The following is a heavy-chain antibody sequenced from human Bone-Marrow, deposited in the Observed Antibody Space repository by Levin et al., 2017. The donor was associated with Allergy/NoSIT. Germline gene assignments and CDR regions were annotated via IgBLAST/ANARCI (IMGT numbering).Heavy chain of an antibody. CDR1: GFTFDDYG. CDR3: ARVEYGDYGGVAY. V-gene: IGHV3-20*04. CDR2: INWNGGST. D-gene: IGHD4-17*01. Sequence: GESLKISCAASGFTFDDYGMSWVRQAPGKGLEWVSGINWNGGSTGYADSVKGRFTISRDNAKNSLYLQMNSLRAEDTALYYCARVEYGDYGGVAYWGQGTLVTVSS. J-gene: IGHJ4*02.